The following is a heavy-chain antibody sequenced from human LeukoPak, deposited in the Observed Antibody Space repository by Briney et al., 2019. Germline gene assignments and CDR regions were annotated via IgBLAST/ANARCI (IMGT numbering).Heavy chain of an antibody. J-gene: IGHJ4*02. V-gene: IGHV3-11*01. CDR1: GFTFSDYY. CDR3: ARDRDYSTSPFDY. Sequence: GGSRRLSWAASGFTFSDYYLSWIRQAPGKGLEWLSYINSSGRTIYYADSVKGRFTISRDNAKNSLYLEMNSLRAEDTAVYYCARDRDYSTSPFDYWGQGTLVTVSS. CDR2: INSSGRTI. D-gene: IGHD4-11*01.